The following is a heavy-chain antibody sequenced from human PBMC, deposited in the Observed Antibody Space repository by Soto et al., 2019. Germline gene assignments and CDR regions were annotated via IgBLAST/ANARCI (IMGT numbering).Heavy chain of an antibody. CDR3: ARTHWQPDYMEGFVH. CDR2: INGYTGDT. Sequence: QVQLVQSGAEVKKPGASVKVSCETSGYTFTSHGVSWVRQAPGQGLEWMGWINGYTGDTKYAQKFQGRVSMTTDTSTNTAYMDLRSLTSDDTAVYYCARTHWQPDYMEGFVHWGQGTLVTVSS. J-gene: IGHJ5*02. V-gene: IGHV1-18*04. D-gene: IGHD3-10*01. CDR1: GYTFTSHG.